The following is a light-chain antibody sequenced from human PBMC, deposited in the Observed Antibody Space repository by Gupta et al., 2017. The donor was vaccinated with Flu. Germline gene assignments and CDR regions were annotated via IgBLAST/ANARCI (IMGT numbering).Light chain of an antibody. CDR1: SSNIGADFD. CDR2: ANN. Sequence: SSNIGADFDVHWYQQLQGNAPKLLTYANNNRPSGIPDRFSGSKSGTSAPLTITGLQAEDEADYYCQSYDSSLSGYVFGTGTKVTVL. J-gene: IGLJ1*01. CDR3: QSYDSSLSGYV. V-gene: IGLV1-40*01.